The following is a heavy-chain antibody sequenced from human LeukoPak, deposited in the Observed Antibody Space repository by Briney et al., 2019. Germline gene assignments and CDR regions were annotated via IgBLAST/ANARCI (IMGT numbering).Heavy chain of an antibody. CDR2: IRYDGSNK. D-gene: IGHD1-26*01. Sequence: GGSLRLSCAASGFTFSSYGMHWVRQAPGKGLEWVAFIRYDGSNKYYADSVKGRFTISRDNSKNTLYLQMNSLRAEDTAVYYCTTESIRDTPYSGSYWGVAYWGQGTLVTVSS. CDR3: TTESIRDTPYSGSYWGVAY. CDR1: GFTFSSYG. J-gene: IGHJ4*02. V-gene: IGHV3-30*02.